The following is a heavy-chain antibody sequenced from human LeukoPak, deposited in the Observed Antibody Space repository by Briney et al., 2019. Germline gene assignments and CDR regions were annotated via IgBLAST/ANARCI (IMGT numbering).Heavy chain of an antibody. J-gene: IGHJ4*02. CDR1: GFTFDDYA. D-gene: IGHD3-3*01. V-gene: IGHV3-9*01. Sequence: PGRSLRLTCAASGFTFDDYAMHWVRQAPGKGLEWVSGISWNSGSIGYADSVKGRFTISRDNAKNSLYLQMNSLRAEDTALYYCAKADVGYYDFWSGDFDYWGQGTLVTVSS. CDR2: ISWNSGSI. CDR3: AKADVGYYDFWSGDFDY.